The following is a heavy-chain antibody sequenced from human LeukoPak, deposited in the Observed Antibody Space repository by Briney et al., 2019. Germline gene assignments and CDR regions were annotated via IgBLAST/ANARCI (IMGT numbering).Heavy chain of an antibody. V-gene: IGHV3-7*01. J-gene: IGHJ3*02. CDR1: GFTLSKYW. CDR2: IKQDGSEN. D-gene: IGHD1-1*01. Sequence: PGESLRLSCAASGFTLSKYWMSWVRQAPGKGLEWVANIKQDGSENNYVDSVKGRFTISRDNAKNSLFLQMNSLTAEDTAVYYCAREGRGALDDAFDIWGQGTMVTVSS. CDR3: AREGRGALDDAFDI.